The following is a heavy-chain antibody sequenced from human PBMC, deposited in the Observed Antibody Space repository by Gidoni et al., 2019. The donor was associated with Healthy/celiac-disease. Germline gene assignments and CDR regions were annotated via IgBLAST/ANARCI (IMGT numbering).Heavy chain of an antibody. Sequence: QVQLVQSGAEVKKPGASVKVSCKASGYTFTSYYLHCGRQAPGQGLEWMGIINPSGGSTSYAQKFQGRVTMTRDTSTSTVYMELSSLRSEDTAVYYCARDQIHLPYGSGSLFDYWGQGTLVTVSS. CDR2: INPSGGST. V-gene: IGHV1-46*01. CDR3: ARDQIHLPYGSGSLFDY. CDR1: GYTFTSYY. D-gene: IGHD3-10*01. J-gene: IGHJ4*02.